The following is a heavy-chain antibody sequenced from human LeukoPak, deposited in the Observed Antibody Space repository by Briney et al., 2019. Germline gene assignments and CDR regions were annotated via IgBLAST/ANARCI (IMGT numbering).Heavy chain of an antibody. CDR3: ARAKTSTAGADY. D-gene: IGHD4-17*01. V-gene: IGHV1-69*04. J-gene: IGHJ4*02. Sequence: ASVKVSCKASGGTFSSYAISWVRQAPGQGLEWMGRIIPILGIANYAQKFQGRVTITADKSTSTAYMELSSLRSEDTAVYYCARAKTSTAGADYWGQGTLVTVSS. CDR2: IIPILGIA. CDR1: GGTFSSYA.